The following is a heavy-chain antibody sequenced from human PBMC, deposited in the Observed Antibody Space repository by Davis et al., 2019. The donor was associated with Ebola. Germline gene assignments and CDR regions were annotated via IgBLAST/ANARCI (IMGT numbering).Heavy chain of an antibody. CDR3: ATPFY. CDR2: IKQDGSER. CDR1: GFTFSTYW. V-gene: IGHV3-7*01. Sequence: GESLKISCVASGFTFSTYWMSWVRQAPGKGLEWVANIKQDGSERYYVDSVKGRFTISRDNAKNSLYLQMNSLRAEDTAVYYCATPFYWGQGTLVTVSS. J-gene: IGHJ4*02.